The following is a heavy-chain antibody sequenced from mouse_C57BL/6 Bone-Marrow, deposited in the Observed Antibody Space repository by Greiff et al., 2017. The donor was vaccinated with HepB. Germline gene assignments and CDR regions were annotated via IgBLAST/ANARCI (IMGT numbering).Heavy chain of an antibody. J-gene: IGHJ4*01. CDR2: INSDGGST. CDR1: EYEFPSHD. CDR3: ARHEYYGSSYYYYAMDY. Sequence: EVKLVESGGGLVQPGESLKLSCESNEYEFPSHDMSWVRKTPEKRLELVAAINSDGGSTYYPDTMERRFIISRDNTKKTLYLQMSSLRYEDTALYYCARHEYYGSSYYYYAMDYWGEGTSVTVSS. V-gene: IGHV5-2*01. D-gene: IGHD1-1*01.